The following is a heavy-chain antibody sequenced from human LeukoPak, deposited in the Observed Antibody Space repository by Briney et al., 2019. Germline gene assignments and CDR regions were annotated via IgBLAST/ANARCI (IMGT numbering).Heavy chain of an antibody. V-gene: IGHV3-30*04. CDR2: ISNDGSNK. CDR3: ARDNSVRDEAWWFNP. Sequence: GRSLRLSCAASGFTFSSYAMHWVRQAPGKGLEWVAIISNDGSNKYYADSVKGRFTISRDNSKNTLYLQMNSLRSEDTAVYYCARDNSVRDEAWWFNPWGQGTLVTVSS. J-gene: IGHJ5*02. D-gene: IGHD5-24*01. CDR1: GFTFSSYA.